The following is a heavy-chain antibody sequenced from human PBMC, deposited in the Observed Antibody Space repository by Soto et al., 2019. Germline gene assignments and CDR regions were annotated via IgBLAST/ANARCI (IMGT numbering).Heavy chain of an antibody. CDR3: SGAESPDTAYFSLY. D-gene: IGHD1-26*01. CDR1: GYMFTGYY. J-gene: IGHJ4*02. CDR2: INPDSGGT. V-gene: IGHV1-2*02. Sequence: ASVKVSCKASGYMFTGYYMHWVRQAPGQGLEWMGWINPDSGGTNYQQKFQGRVTMTRDTSISTAYLQMNSLNIEDSAVYYCSGAESPDTAYFSLYWGQGTPVTVSS.